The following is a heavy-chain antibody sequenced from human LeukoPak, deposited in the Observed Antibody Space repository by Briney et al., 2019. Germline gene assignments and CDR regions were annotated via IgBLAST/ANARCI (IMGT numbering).Heavy chain of an antibody. J-gene: IGHJ3*02. CDR2: INPNSGGT. V-gene: IGHV1-2*04. CDR3: AREAELRYFDWLPGDAFDI. Sequence: GASVKVSCKASGYTFTGYYMHWVRQAPGQGLEWMGWINPNSGGTNYAQEFQGWVTMTRDTSISTAYMELSRLRSDDTAVYYCAREAELRYFDWLPGDAFDIWGQGTMVTVSS. D-gene: IGHD3-9*01. CDR1: GYTFTGYY.